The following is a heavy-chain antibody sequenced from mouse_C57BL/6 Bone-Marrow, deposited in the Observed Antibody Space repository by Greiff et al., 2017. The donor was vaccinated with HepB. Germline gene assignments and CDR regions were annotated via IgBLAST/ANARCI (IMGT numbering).Heavy chain of an antibody. CDR1: GYTFTSYW. J-gene: IGHJ2*01. V-gene: IGHV1-69*01. D-gene: IGHD2-4*01. CDR2: IDPSDSYT. CDR3: ARDYDYYFDY. Sequence: QVQLQQSGAELVMPGASVKLSCKASGYTFTSYWMHWVKQRPGQGLEWIGEIDPSDSYTNYNQKFKGKSTLTVDKSSSTAYMQLSSLTSEDSAVYYSARDYDYYFDYWGQGTTLTVSS.